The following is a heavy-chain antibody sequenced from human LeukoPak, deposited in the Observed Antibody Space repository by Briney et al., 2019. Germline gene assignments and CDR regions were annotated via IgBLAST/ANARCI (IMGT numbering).Heavy chain of an antibody. CDR2: IRYDGSNK. Sequence: GGSLRLSCAASGFTFSSYGMHWVRQAPGKGLEWVAFIRYDGSNKYYADSVKGRFTISRDNSKNTLYLQMNSLRAEDTAVYYCAKDREGIPPTRLRSDYFDYWGQGTLVTVSS. J-gene: IGHJ4*02. CDR3: AKDREGIPPTRLRSDYFDY. D-gene: IGHD5-18*01. CDR1: GFTFSSYG. V-gene: IGHV3-30*02.